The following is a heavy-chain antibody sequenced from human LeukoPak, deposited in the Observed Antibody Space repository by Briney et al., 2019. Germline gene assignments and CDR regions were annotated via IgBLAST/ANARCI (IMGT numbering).Heavy chain of an antibody. CDR2: NSSGGST. CDR1: GFTVSSNY. J-gene: IGHJ3*02. CDR3: ARPRGGYYDSSGLDAFDI. D-gene: IGHD3-22*01. V-gene: IGHV3-66*02. Sequence: GGSLRLSCAASGFTVSSNYMSWGRKAPGKGLEWVSVNSSGGSTYYADSVQGRFTISRDNSKNTPYLQMNSLRAEDTAVYYCARPRGGYYDSSGLDAFDIWGQGTMVTVSS.